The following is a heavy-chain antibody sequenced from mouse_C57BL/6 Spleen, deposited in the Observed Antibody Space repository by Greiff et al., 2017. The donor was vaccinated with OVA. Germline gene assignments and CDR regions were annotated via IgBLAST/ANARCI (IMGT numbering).Heavy chain of an antibody. D-gene: IGHD2-4*01. Sequence: QVQLQQPGAELVKPGASVKVSCKASGYTFTSYWMHWVKQRPGQGLEWIGRIHPSDSDTNYNQQFKGKATLTVDKSSSPAYMQLSSLTSEDAAVYYCAIWDNYDPWCAYWGQGTLVTVSA. V-gene: IGHV1-74*01. CDR1: GYTFTSYW. CDR2: IHPSDSDT. CDR3: AIWDNYDPWCAY. J-gene: IGHJ3*01.